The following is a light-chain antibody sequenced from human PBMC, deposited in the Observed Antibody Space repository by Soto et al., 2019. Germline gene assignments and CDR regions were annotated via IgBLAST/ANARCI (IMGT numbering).Light chain of an antibody. CDR2: AAS. CDR1: QGISSY. Sequence: DIQLTQSPSFLSASVGDRVTITCRASQGISSYLAWYQQKPGKAPKLLIYAASTLQSGVPSRFSGSGSGTEFTLTISSLQPEDFATYYCQQLNSYPLTFGGGTPVEIQ. V-gene: IGKV1-9*01. J-gene: IGKJ4*01. CDR3: QQLNSYPLT.